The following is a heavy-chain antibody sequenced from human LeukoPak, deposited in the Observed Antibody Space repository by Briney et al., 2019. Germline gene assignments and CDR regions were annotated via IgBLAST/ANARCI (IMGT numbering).Heavy chain of an antibody. CDR1: GYTFTGYH. D-gene: IGHD2-2*01. V-gene: IGHV1-2*02. Sequence: ASVKVSCKASGYTFTGYHMHWVRQAPGQGLEWMGWINPNSGATNYAQKFQGRVTMTRDTSTSTAYMELSRLRSDDTAVYYCARDREDCSSTSCSLDYWGQGTLVTVSS. CDR2: INPNSGAT. J-gene: IGHJ4*02. CDR3: ARDREDCSSTSCSLDY.